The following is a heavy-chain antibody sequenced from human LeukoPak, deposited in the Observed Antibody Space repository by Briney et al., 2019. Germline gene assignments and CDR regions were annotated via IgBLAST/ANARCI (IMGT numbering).Heavy chain of an antibody. Sequence: ASVKVSCKASGYTFTSYDINWVRQATGQGLEWMGWMNPNSGNTGYAQKFQGRVTITRNTSISTAYMELSSLRSEDTAVYYCARGLAIVRVKRQLANNWFDPWGQGTLVTVSS. V-gene: IGHV1-8*03. CDR2: MNPNSGNT. J-gene: IGHJ5*02. CDR3: ARGLAIVRVKRQLANNWFDP. CDR1: GYTFTSYD. D-gene: IGHD6-6*01.